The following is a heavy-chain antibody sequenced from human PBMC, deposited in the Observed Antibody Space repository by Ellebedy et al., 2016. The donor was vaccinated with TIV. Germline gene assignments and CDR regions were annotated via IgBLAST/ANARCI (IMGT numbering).Heavy chain of an antibody. CDR1: GASIRSYY. CDR2: ISYSVAT. V-gene: IGHV4-59*01. Sequence: SETLSLTXTVSGASIRSYYWSWIRQFPGKGLEWIGYISYSVATNYNPSLRGRVTISLDTSKNQLSLKVTFVTAADTAEYYCARLPYYGSNSRGAVDIWGQGTMVTVSS. D-gene: IGHD4-23*01. CDR3: ARLPYYGSNSRGAVDI. J-gene: IGHJ3*02.